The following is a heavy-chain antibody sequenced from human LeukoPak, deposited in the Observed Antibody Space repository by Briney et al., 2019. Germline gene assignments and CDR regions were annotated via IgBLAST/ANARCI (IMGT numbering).Heavy chain of an antibody. Sequence: SETLSLTCTVSGDSISISGYYWSWIRQRPGKGLEWIGYIYYSGSTYYNPSLKSRGSISMDTSKNQFSLKLSSVTAADTAVYFCARAVASRYFDYWGQGTLVTVSS. CDR2: IYYSGST. V-gene: IGHV4-31*03. CDR1: GDSISISGYY. CDR3: ARAVASRYFDY. D-gene: IGHD6-19*01. J-gene: IGHJ4*02.